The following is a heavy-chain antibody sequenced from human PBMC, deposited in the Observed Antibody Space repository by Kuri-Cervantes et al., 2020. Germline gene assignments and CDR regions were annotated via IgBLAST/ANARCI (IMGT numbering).Heavy chain of an antibody. CDR3: AKVPLAVAGTGPLVYFQH. Sequence: GGSLRLSCAASGFAFSPYSMNWVRQAPGKGLEWLSYITGSSGTIYYADSVKGRFTVSRDNAKNSLFLQMNSLRAEDTAVYYCAKVPLAVAGTGPLVYFQHWGQGTLVTVSS. CDR1: GFAFSPYS. J-gene: IGHJ1*01. D-gene: IGHD6-19*01. V-gene: IGHV3-48*01. CDR2: ITGSSGTI.